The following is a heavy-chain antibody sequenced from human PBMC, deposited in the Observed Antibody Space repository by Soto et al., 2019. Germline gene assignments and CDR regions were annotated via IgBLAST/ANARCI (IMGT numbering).Heavy chain of an antibody. CDR1: GFSFSSYW. D-gene: IGHD1-26*01. CDR2: VNEDGTEK. Sequence: EVQMVESGGGLVQPGGSLRLSCAASGFSFSSYWMYWVRQAPGKGLAWVANVNEDGTEKNYVDSVKGRFTISRDNAKNSLYLQMNGVTAEDTAVYYCSDTWVGGQGTLVTVSS. V-gene: IGHV3-7*01. J-gene: IGHJ4*02. CDR3: SDTWV.